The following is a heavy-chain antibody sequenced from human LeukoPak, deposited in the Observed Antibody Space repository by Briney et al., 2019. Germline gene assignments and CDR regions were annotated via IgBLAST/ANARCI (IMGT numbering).Heavy chain of an antibody. J-gene: IGHJ3*02. CDR3: ARGSLGDFWSEDAFDI. CDR1: GYTFTSYA. D-gene: IGHD3-3*01. Sequence: ASVKVSCKASGYTFTSYAMNWVRQAPGQGLEWMGIINPSGGSTSYAQKFQGRVTMTRDTSTSTVYMELSSLRSEDTAVYYCARGSLGDFWSEDAFDIWGQGTMVTVSS. V-gene: IGHV1-46*01. CDR2: INPSGGST.